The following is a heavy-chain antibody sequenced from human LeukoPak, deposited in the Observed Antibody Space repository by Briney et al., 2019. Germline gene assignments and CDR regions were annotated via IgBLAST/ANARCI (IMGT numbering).Heavy chain of an antibody. CDR1: GFTFSSYV. D-gene: IGHD4-23*01. Sequence: GGSLRLSCAASGFTFSSYVMSWVRQAPGKGLEWVSALSSSGGSTYYADSVKGRFTISRDNAKNSLYLQMNSLRAEDTAVYYCARDLLLRWWDWGQGTLVTVSS. J-gene: IGHJ4*02. V-gene: IGHV3-23*01. CDR3: ARDLLLRWWD. CDR2: LSSSGGST.